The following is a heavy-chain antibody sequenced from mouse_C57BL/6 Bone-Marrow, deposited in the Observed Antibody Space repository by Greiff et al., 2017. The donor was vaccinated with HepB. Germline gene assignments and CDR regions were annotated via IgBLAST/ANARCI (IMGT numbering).Heavy chain of an antibody. V-gene: IGHV6-3*01. D-gene: IGHD1-1*01. CDR3: TGDGSSGAMDY. Sequence: EVKLVESGGGLVQPGGSMKLSCVASGFTFSNYWMNWVRQSPEKGLEWVAQIRLKSDNYATHYAESVKGRFTISRDDSKSSVYLQMNNLRAEDTGIYYCTGDGSSGAMDYWGQGTSVTVSS. J-gene: IGHJ4*01. CDR1: GFTFSNYW. CDR2: IRLKSDNYAT.